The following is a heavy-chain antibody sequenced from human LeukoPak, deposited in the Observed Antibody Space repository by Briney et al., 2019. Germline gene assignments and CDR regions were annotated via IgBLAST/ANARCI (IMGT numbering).Heavy chain of an antibody. V-gene: IGHV3-48*04. CDR3: ARDGPARDTDAFDI. J-gene: IGHJ3*02. Sequence: AGGSLRLSCAASGFTFSSYAINWVRQAPGKGLEWVLHSSGRTSTISYADPVKGRFTISRDNAKNSLYLQMNSLRAEDTAVYYCARDGPARDTDAFDIWGQGTMVTVSS. D-gene: IGHD2-2*01. CDR2: SSGRTSTI. CDR1: GFTFSSYA.